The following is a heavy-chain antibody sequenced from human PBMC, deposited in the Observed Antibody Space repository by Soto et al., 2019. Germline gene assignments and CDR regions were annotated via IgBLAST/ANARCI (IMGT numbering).Heavy chain of an antibody. J-gene: IGHJ6*02. D-gene: IGHD3-3*01. CDR2: IYNNGRT. CDR3: ARDRTVSVNDYDFPYGLDA. CDR1: GGSINTRGFY. Sequence: QVLLQESGPRLVKPSQTLSLTCIASGGSINTRGFYWTWIRQQPETGLEWIGNIYNNGRTSYNPSLMSRVSISLDTSKKQFSLTLFSVTAADAAVYYCARDRTVSVNDYDFPYGLDAWGQGTSVIVSS. V-gene: IGHV4-31*03.